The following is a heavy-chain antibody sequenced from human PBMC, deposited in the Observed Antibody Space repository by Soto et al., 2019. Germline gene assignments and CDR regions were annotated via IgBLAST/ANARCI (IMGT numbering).Heavy chain of an antibody. J-gene: IGHJ4*02. D-gene: IGHD2-2*01. V-gene: IGHV3-30-3*01. CDR2: ISYDGSNK. Sequence: HPGGSLRLSCAASGFTFSSYAMHWVRQAPGKGLEWVAVISYDGSNKYYADSVKGRFTISRDNSKNTLYLQMNSLIAEDTAVYYYARGYPAAAFGYWGQETLVTVSS. CDR3: ARGYPAAAFGY. CDR1: GFTFSSYA.